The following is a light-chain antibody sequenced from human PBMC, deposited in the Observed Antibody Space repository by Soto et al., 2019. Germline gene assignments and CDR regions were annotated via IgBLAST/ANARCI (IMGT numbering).Light chain of an antibody. CDR2: EVS. V-gene: IGLV2-18*02. CDR3: NSYTGSSTYV. CDR1: SSDVGSYNR. Sequence: QSALTQPPSVSGSPGQSVAISCTGTSSDVGSYNRVSWYQQPPGAAPKLMIYEVSNRPSGVPDRFSGSKSGKTASLTISGLQAEDEADYYGNSYTGSSTYVFGTGTKVTVL. J-gene: IGLJ1*01.